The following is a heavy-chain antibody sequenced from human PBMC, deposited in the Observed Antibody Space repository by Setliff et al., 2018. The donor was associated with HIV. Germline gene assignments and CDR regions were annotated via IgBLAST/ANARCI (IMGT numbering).Heavy chain of an antibody. V-gene: IGHV1-2*06. CDR3: ATWGGIADGYFYYYMDV. CDR2: INPSSGGT. J-gene: IGHJ6*03. D-gene: IGHD3-16*01. CDR1: GYTLTGYY. Sequence: GASVKVSCKASGYTLTGYYIHWVRRAAGQGLGWMGRINPSSGGTNYAPKFQGRVTMTRDKAISTTYMELSRLRYDDTAVYYCATWGGIADGYFYYYMDVSGKGTTVTVSS.